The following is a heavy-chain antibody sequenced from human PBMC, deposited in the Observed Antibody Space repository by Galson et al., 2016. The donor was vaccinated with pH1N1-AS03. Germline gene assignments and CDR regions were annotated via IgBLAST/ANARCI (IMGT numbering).Heavy chain of an antibody. D-gene: IGHD3-22*01. Sequence: SLRLSCATSGFTFADYTLSWVRQAPGKGLEWVGFIRSRTHGGTTMYAASVKGRFTISRDDSKRIAFLQVSSLQTEYSDLYFCTRDTYYYDRSGYHVSWGQGTLVTVSS. CDR3: TRDTYYYDRSGYHVS. CDR1: GFTFADYT. CDR2: IRSRTHGGTT. J-gene: IGHJ4*02. V-gene: IGHV3-49*04.